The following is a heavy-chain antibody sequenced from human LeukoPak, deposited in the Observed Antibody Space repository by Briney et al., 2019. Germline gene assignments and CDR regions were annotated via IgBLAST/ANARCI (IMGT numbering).Heavy chain of an antibody. CDR1: GFTLSNYA. Sequence: PGGSLRLSCAASGFTLSNYAMSWVRQAPGKGLGWVSSITGSGGSTYYADSVKGRFTISRDNSKNTLYLQMSSLRAEDTAVYYCAKDKGDFWSGHHYWGQGTLVTVSS. D-gene: IGHD3-3*01. V-gene: IGHV3-23*01. CDR3: AKDKGDFWSGHHY. J-gene: IGHJ4*02. CDR2: ITGSGGST.